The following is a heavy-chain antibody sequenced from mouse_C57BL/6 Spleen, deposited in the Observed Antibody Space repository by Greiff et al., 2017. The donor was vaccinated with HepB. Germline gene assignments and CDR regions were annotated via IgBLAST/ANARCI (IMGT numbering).Heavy chain of an antibody. Sequence: VQLQQPGAELVKPGASVKMSCKVSGYTFTDHTIHWMKQRPEQGLEWIGYIYPRDGSTKYNEKFKGKATLTADKSSSTAYMQLNSLTSEDSAVYFCARSGYYGSSWFAYWGQGTLVTVSA. D-gene: IGHD1-1*01. CDR2: IYPRDGST. CDR1: GYTFTDHT. J-gene: IGHJ3*01. V-gene: IGHV1-78*01. CDR3: ARSGYYGSSWFAY.